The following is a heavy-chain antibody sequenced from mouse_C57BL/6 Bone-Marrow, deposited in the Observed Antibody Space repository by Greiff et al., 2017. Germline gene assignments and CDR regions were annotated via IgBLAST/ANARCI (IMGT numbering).Heavy chain of an antibody. CDR3: ARDYSNYFYAMDY. CDR2: IDPSVSYT. Sequence: QVQLQQSGAELVMPGASVKLSCKASGYTFTSYWMHWVKQRPGQGLEWIGEIDPSVSYTNYNQKFKGKSTLTVDKSSSTAYMQLSSLTSEDSAVYYCARDYSNYFYAMDYWGQGTSVTVSS. V-gene: IGHV1-69*01. CDR1: GYTFTSYW. J-gene: IGHJ4*01. D-gene: IGHD2-5*01.